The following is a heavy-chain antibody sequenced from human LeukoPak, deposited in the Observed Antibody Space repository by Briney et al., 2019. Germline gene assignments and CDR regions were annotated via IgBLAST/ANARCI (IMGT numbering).Heavy chain of an antibody. CDR3: ASQWYIRGYFQH. V-gene: IGHV4-39*01. CDR2: IYYSGST. D-gene: IGHD2-8*01. J-gene: IGHJ1*01. Sequence: SETLSLTCTVSSGSISSSSYYWGWIRQPPGKGLEWIGSIYYSGSTYYNPSLKSRVTISVDTSKNQFSLKLSSVTAADTAVYYCASQWYIRGYFQHWGQGTLVTVSS. CDR1: SGSISSSSYY.